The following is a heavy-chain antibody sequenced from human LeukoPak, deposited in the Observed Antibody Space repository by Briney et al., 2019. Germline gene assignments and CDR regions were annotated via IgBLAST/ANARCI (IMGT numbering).Heavy chain of an antibody. CDR2: ISGSGGST. CDR1: GFTFSSYA. J-gene: IGHJ4*02. D-gene: IGHD3-10*01. CDR3: AKKAYCGSGPKGPFDY. Sequence: GGSLRLSCAAPGFTFSSYAMSWVRQAPGKGLEWVSAISGSGGSTYYADSVKGRFTISRDNSKNTLYLQMNSLRAEDTAVYYCAKKAYCGSGPKGPFDYWGQGTLVTVSS. V-gene: IGHV3-23*01.